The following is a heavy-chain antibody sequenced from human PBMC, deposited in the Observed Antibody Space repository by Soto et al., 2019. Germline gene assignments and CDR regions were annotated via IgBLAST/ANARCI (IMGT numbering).Heavy chain of an antibody. CDR2: IYWDDDK. CDR3: AHRPSYCSGGSCYSGFEY. V-gene: IGHV2-5*02. Sequence: QITLKESGPTLVKPTQTLTLTCTFSGISLSTSGVGVGWIRQPPGKALEWLPLIYWDDDKRYSPSLKSRLTITKDTSKNQVVLTMTNMDPVDTATYYCAHRPSYCSGGSCYSGFEYWGHGTLVTVSS. CDR1: GISLSTSGVG. D-gene: IGHD2-15*01. J-gene: IGHJ4*01.